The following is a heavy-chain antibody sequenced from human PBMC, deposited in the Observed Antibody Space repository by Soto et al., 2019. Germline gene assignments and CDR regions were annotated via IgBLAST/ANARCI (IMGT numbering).Heavy chain of an antibody. CDR3: ARDAPYSSAWAPHFVY. CDR1: GGSIINYY. J-gene: IGHJ4*02. V-gene: IGHV4-59*01. CDR2: IYSSGST. D-gene: IGHD6-19*01. Sequence: QVQLQESGPRLVKPSETLSLTCTVSGGSIINYYWSWIRQPPGKGLEWIGYIYSSGSTKYNPSLKSRVTLSIDTSKNQFSLKLSSVTAADTAVYYCARDAPYSSAWAPHFVYWGQGTLVTVSS.